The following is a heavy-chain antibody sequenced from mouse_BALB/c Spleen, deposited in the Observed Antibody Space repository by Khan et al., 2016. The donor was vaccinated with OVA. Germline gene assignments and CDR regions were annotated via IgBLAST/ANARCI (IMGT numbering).Heavy chain of an antibody. V-gene: IGHV3-2*02. J-gene: IGHJ2*01. CDR2: ISYSGNT. Sequence: EVQLQESGPGLVKPSQSLSLICTVTGYSITSDYAWNWLRQFPGNKLEWMGFISYSGNTNYNPSLKSRISITRDTSKNQLFLHLNSVTTEDTATYYCSRVYGGDFDYWGQGTTLTVSS. D-gene: IGHD1-1*01. CDR1: GYSITSDYA. CDR3: SRVYGGDFDY.